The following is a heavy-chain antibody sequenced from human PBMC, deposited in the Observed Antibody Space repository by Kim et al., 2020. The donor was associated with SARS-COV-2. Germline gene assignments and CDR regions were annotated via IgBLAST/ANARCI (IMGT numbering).Heavy chain of an antibody. D-gene: IGHD4-17*01. J-gene: IGHJ4*02. CDR1: GGSISSGGYY. V-gene: IGHV4-31*03. CDR2: IYYSGST. CDR3: ARARYGDYGRVIYYFDY. Sequence: SETLSLTCTVSGGSISSGGYYWSWIRQHPGKGLEWIGYIYYSGSTYYNPSLKSRVTISVDTSKNQFSLKLSSVTAADTAVYYCARARYGDYGRVIYYFDYWGQGTLVTVSS.